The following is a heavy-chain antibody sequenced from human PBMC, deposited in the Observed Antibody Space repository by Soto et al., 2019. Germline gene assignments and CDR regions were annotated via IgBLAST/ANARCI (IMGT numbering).Heavy chain of an antibody. J-gene: IGHJ6*02. CDR1: GGSISSYY. Sequence: SETLSLTCTVSGGSISSYYWSWIRQPPGKGLEWIGCIYYSGSTNYNPSLKSRVIISVDTSKNQFSLKLSSVTAADTAVYYCARALGYSYGTPSLWYYYGMDVWGQGTTVTVSS. CDR2: IYYSGST. V-gene: IGHV4-59*01. CDR3: ARALGYSYGTPSLWYYYGMDV. D-gene: IGHD5-18*01.